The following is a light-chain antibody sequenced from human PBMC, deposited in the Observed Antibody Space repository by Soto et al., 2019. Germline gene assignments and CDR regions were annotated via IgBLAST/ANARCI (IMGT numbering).Light chain of an antibody. CDR3: ISYTVSRSYV. V-gene: IGLV2-14*01. CDR2: SVS. Sequence: QSVLTQPASVSGSPGQSITISCSGTSSDIGAYDHVAWYQQFTGKPPKLMIYSVSNRPSGVSYRFSGSKSGNTASLTISGLQTEDEADYYCISYTVSRSYVFGSGTKVTVL. J-gene: IGLJ1*01. CDR1: SSDIGAYDH.